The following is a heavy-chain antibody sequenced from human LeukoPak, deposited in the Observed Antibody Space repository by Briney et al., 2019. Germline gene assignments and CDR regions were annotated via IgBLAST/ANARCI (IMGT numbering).Heavy chain of an antibody. V-gene: IGHV4-34*01. CDR3: ARGILGTFDY. CDR2: INHSGST. Sequence: SETLSLTCAVYGGSFSVYYWSWIRQPPGKGLEWIGEINHSGSTNYNPSLKSRVTISVDTSKNQFSLKLSSVTAADTAVYYCARGILGTFDYWAREPWSPSPQ. CDR1: GGSFSVYY. J-gene: IGHJ4*02. D-gene: IGHD7-27*01.